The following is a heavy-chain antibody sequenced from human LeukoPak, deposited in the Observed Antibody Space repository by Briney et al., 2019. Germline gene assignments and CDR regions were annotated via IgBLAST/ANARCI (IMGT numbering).Heavy chain of an antibody. J-gene: IGHJ6*02. CDR2: IYYSGST. CDR3: ATYRDGYNPYYYYGMDV. D-gene: IGHD5-24*01. V-gene: IGHV4-59*01. Sequence: SETLSLTCTVSGGSISSYYWSWIRQPPGKGLEWIGYIYYSGSTNYNPSLKSRVTISVDTSKNQFSLKLSSVTAADTAVYYCATYRDGYNPYYYYGMDVWGQGTTVTVSS. CDR1: GGSISSYY.